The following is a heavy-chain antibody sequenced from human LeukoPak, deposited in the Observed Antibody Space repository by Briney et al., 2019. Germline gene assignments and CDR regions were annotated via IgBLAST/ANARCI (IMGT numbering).Heavy chain of an antibody. D-gene: IGHD2-15*01. CDR3: ARSRGRDLYSLDY. Sequence: SETLSLTCAVYGGSFSGYYWSWIRQPPGKGLEWIGEINHSGSTNYNPSLKSRVTISVDTSKNQFSLKLSSVTAADTAVYYCARSRGRDLYSLDYWGQGTLVTVSS. V-gene: IGHV4-34*01. CDR2: INHSGST. CDR1: GGSFSGYY. J-gene: IGHJ4*02.